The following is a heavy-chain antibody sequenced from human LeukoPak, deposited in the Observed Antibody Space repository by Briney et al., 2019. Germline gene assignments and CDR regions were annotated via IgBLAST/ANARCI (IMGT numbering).Heavy chain of an antibody. J-gene: IGHJ5*02. CDR3: VRSPACSSGTCYPNWFDP. D-gene: IGHD2-15*01. V-gene: IGHV5-51*01. Sequence: GESLKISCKGSGYSLTNNWIGWVRQMPGKGLEWMGITYPGDSNTRYSPSFRGQVTISADKSISSAYLQWSSLKASDTAMYYCVRSPACSSGTCYPNWFDPWGQGTLVTVSS. CDR2: TYPGDSNT. CDR1: GYSLTNNW.